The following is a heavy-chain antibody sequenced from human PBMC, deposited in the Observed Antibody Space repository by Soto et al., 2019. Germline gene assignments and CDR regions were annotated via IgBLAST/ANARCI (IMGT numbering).Heavy chain of an antibody. CDR3: AKDGLAVAGTWDYYYYGMDV. J-gene: IGHJ6*02. V-gene: IGHV3-23*01. Sequence: GGSLRLSCAASGFTFSSYAMSWVRQAPGKGLEWVSAISGSGGSTYYADSVKGRFTISRDNSKNTLYLQMNRLRAEDTAVYYCAKDGLAVAGTWDYYYYGMDVWGQGTTVTVSS. CDR2: ISGSGGST. D-gene: IGHD6-19*01. CDR1: GFTFSSYA.